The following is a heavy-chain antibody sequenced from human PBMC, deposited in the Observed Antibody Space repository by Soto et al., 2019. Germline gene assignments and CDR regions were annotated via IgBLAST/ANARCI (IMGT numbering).Heavy chain of an antibody. CDR2: IYYGGST. V-gene: IGHV4-31*03. CDR1: GGSISSGGYY. Sequence: QVQLQESGPGLVKPSQTLSLTCTVSGGSISSGGYYWSWFRQHPGKGLEWIGYIYYGGSTYYNPSLKSRVTISVGTSKNQFSLKLSSVTAADTAVYYCARNRADPRFGVVIEGDAFDIWGQGTMVTVSS. J-gene: IGHJ3*02. D-gene: IGHD3-3*01. CDR3: ARNRADPRFGVVIEGDAFDI.